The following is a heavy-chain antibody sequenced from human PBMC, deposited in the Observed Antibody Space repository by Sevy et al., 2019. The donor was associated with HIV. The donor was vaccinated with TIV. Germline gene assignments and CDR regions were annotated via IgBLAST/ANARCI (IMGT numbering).Heavy chain of an antibody. Sequence: GGSLRLSCAASGFTFSSYSMNWVRQAPGKGLEWVSYISSSSSTIYYADSVKGRFTISRDNAKNSLYLQMNSLRDEDTAVYYCARDSRRFGEVTNYYMDVWGKGTTVTVSS. CDR1: GFTFSSYS. D-gene: IGHD3-3*01. V-gene: IGHV3-48*02. CDR3: ARDSRRFGEVTNYYMDV. J-gene: IGHJ6*03. CDR2: ISSSSSTI.